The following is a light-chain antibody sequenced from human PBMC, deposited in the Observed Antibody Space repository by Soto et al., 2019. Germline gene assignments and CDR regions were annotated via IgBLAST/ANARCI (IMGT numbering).Light chain of an antibody. CDR2: DAS. J-gene: IGKJ5*01. CDR3: QQYGYSPIT. CDR1: QSVGSY. V-gene: IGKV3-11*01. Sequence: EIVLTQSPATLSLSPGERATLSCRASQSVGSYLAWYQQKPGQAPRLLIYDASTRATGIPARFSGSGSGTDFTLTISRLEPEDFALYYCQQYGYSPITFGQGTRLEIK.